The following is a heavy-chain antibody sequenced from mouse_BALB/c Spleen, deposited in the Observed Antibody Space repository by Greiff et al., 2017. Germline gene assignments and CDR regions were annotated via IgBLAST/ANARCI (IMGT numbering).Heavy chain of an antibody. CDR3: TEEYGNYKLAY. V-gene: IGHV1-15*01. Sequence: QVQLQQSGAELVRPGASVTLSCKASGYTFTDYEMHWVKQTPVHGLEWIGAIDPETGGTAYNQKFKGKATLTADKSSSTAYMELRSLTSEDSAVYYCTEEYGNYKLAYWGQGTLVTVSA. D-gene: IGHD2-10*02. CDR2: IDPETGGT. J-gene: IGHJ3*01. CDR1: GYTFTDYE.